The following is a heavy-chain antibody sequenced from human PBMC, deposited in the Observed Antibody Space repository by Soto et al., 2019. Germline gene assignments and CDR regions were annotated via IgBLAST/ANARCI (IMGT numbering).Heavy chain of an antibody. V-gene: IGHV3-21*01. J-gene: IGHJ6*02. CDR1: GFTFSSYS. CDR2: ISSSSSYI. Sequence: GGSLRLSCAASGFTFSSYSMNWVRQAPGKGLEWVSSISSSSSYIYYADSVKGRFTISRDNAKNSLYLQMSSLRAEDTAVYYCARDREMATDYYYYGMDVWGQGTTVTVSS. CDR3: ARDREMATDYYYYGMDV. D-gene: IGHD5-12*01.